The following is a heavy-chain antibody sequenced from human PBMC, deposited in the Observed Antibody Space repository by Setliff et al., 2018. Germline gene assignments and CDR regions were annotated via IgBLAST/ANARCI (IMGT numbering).Heavy chain of an antibody. V-gene: IGHV4-59*11. CDR3: ASSSGSYPGSNYYYYGMDV. CDR1: GGSISSHY. Sequence: PSETLSLTCTVSGGSISSHYWSWIRQPPGKGLEWIGSIYYSGSTNYNPSLKSRVTISVDTSKNQFSLKLSSVTAADTAVYYCASSSGSYPGSNYYYYGMDVWGQGTTGTVS. CDR2: IYYSGST. J-gene: IGHJ6*02. D-gene: IGHD1-26*01.